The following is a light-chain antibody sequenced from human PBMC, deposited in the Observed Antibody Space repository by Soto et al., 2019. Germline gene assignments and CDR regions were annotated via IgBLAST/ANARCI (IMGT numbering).Light chain of an antibody. J-gene: IGLJ3*02. CDR3: SSYSRGSSIFV. Sequence: QSALTQPASVSGSPGQSVTISCTGTNSDVGGHDYVSWYQQHPGKAHKLIICDVRDRPSGVSHRFSGSKSGNTASLTISGRQAEDEADDFCSSYSRGSSIFVFGGGTKLTVL. CDR2: DVR. V-gene: IGLV2-14*03. CDR1: NSDVGGHDY.